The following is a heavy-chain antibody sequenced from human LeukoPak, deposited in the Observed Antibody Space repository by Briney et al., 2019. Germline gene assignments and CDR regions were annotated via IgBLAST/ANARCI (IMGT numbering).Heavy chain of an antibody. D-gene: IGHD5-24*01. CDR3: ARDWVYKIDY. CDR2: IGGSGSRT. J-gene: IGHJ4*02. CDR1: GFTFSSYA. Sequence: GGSLRLSCAASGFTFSSYAMSWVRQAPGKSLEWVSGIGGSGSRTYYADSVKGRFTISRDNAKNTLILQMNSLRAEDTAVYYCARDWVYKIDYWGRGTLVTVSS. V-gene: IGHV3-23*01.